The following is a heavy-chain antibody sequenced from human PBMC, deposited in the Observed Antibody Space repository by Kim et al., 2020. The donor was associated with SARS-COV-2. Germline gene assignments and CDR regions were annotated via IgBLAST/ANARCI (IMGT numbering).Heavy chain of an antibody. CDR2: ISGSGGST. J-gene: IGHJ6*04. Sequence: GGSLRLSCAASGFTFSSYAMSWVRQAPGKGLEWVSAISGSGGSTYYADSVKGRFTNSRDNSKNTLYMQMNSLRAEDTAVYYCAKQEAARPDYYYYFGMDVWGKGTTLTVSP. V-gene: IGHV3-23*01. CDR1: GFTFSSYA. CDR3: AKQEAARPDYYYYFGMDV. D-gene: IGHD6-6*01.